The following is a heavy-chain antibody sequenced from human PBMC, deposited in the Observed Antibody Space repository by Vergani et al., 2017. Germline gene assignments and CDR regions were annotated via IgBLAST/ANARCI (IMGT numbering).Heavy chain of an antibody. CDR3: AKDPGAYGSGRQGYYYYGMDV. CDR1: GFTFSSYA. J-gene: IGHJ6*02. V-gene: IGHV3-23*01. Sequence: EVQLLESGGGLVQPGGSLRLSCAASGFTFSSYAMSWVRQAPGKGLEWVSAISGSGGSTYYADSVKGRFTISRDNSKNTLYLQMNSLRAEDTAVYYCAKDPGAYGSGRQGYYYYGMDVWGQGTTVTVSS. CDR2: ISGSGGST. D-gene: IGHD3-10*01.